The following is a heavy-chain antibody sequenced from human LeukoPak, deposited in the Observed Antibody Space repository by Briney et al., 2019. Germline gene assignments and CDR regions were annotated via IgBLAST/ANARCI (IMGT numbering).Heavy chain of an antibody. D-gene: IGHD1-26*01. V-gene: IGHV3-48*02. CDR3: ARVVFSGSHAPWYYYAMDV. CDR1: GFTFSSYS. Sequence: QSGGSLRLSCAASGFTFSSYSMNWVRQAPGKGLEWVSHITASGTAMFYADSVKGRFTISRDNAKNSLYLQMNSLRDEDTAVYYCARVVFSGSHAPWYYYAMDVWGQGTTVAVSS. CDR2: ITASGTAM. J-gene: IGHJ6*02.